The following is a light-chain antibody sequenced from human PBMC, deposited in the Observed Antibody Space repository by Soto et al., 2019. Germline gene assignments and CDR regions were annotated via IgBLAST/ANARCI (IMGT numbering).Light chain of an antibody. Sequence: QSVLTQPPSVSGAPGQRVTISCSGSTTNIGAGYEDHWYQQRAGTAPQLLVSRHNIRPSGVPDRFYGSKSGTSASLAITGLQAEDEADYYCQSYDSSLGGSGVFGGGTKVTVL. J-gene: IGLJ3*02. V-gene: IGLV1-40*01. CDR1: TTNIGAGYE. CDR3: QSYDSSLGGSGV. CDR2: RHN.